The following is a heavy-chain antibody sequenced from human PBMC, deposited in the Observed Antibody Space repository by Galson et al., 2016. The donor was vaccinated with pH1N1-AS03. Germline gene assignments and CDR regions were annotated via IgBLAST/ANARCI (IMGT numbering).Heavy chain of an antibody. J-gene: IGHJ5*02. CDR3: ARRANWGFTGRQNWFDP. Sequence: SETLSLTCTVSGGSSSSSSDYWGWIRQPPGKGLEWIGSIYYAWSTYYNPSLKSRVTISVDTSTNQFSLNLTSVTAADTAVYYCARRANWGFTGRQNWFDPWGQGTLVTVSS. V-gene: IGHV4-39*07. CDR1: GGSSSSSSDY. CDR2: IYYAWST. D-gene: IGHD7-27*01.